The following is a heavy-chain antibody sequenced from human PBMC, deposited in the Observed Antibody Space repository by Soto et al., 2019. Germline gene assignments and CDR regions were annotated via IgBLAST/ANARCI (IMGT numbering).Heavy chain of an antibody. Sequence: GESLKISCKGSGYTFTNHWIAWVRQMPGKGLEWMGIVNPSDSDTRYSPSFQGQVTISADKSISHAYLQWSSLKASDTAIYYCARPDSNGWYDYWGQGSLVTVS. CDR1: GYTFTNHW. V-gene: IGHV5-51*01. CDR2: VNPSDSDT. CDR3: ARPDSNGWYDY. D-gene: IGHD6-19*01. J-gene: IGHJ4*02.